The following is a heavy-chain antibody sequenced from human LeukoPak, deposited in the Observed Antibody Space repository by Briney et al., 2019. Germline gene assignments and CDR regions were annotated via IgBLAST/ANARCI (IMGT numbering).Heavy chain of an antibody. V-gene: IGHV4-59*08. D-gene: IGHD2-15*01. Sequence: SETLSLTCTVSGGSISGYFWSWIRQPPGKGLEWIGYIYYSGSTNYNPSLKSRVTISVDTSRNQFSLKLSSVTAADTALYYCARSGGRGQYIAIPDAFDIWGQGTMVTVSS. CDR3: ARSGGRGQYIAIPDAFDI. CDR2: IYYSGST. J-gene: IGHJ3*02. CDR1: GGSISGYF.